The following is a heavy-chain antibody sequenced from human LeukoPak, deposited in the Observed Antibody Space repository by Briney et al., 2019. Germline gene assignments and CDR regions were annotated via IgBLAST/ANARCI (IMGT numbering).Heavy chain of an antibody. V-gene: IGHV3-9*01. J-gene: IGHJ6*03. CDR2: ISWNSGSI. D-gene: IGHD2-2*01. Sequence: GGSLRLSCAASGFTFDDYAMHWVRQAPGKGLEWVSGISWNSGSIGYADSVKGRFTISRDNAKNSLYLQMNSLRAEDTALYYCAKDNVSSTMGYYYYMYVWGKGTTVTVSS. CDR3: AKDNVSSTMGYYYYMYV. CDR1: GFTFDDYA.